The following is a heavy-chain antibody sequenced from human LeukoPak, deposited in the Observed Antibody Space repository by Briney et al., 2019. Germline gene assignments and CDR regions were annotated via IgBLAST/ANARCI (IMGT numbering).Heavy chain of an antibody. CDR3: ARALRTRIDY. CDR2: IYYSGST. D-gene: IGHD3-3*01. CDR1: GGSISSSSYY. J-gene: IGHJ4*02. Sequence: SETLSLTCTVSGGSISSSSYYWGWIRQPPGKGLEWIGSIYYSGSTYYNPSLKSRVTVSVDTSKNQFFLRLTSVTAADTAVYYCARALRTRIDYWGQGTLVTVSS. V-gene: IGHV4-39*07.